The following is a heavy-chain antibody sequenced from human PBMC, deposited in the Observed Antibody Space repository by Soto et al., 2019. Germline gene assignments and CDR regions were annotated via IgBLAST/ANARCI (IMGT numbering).Heavy chain of an antibody. CDR1: GGSISSGDYY. CDR3: ARVPKPFLTGYRNWFDP. V-gene: IGHV4-30-4*01. CDR2: IYYSGST. D-gene: IGHD3-9*01. Sequence: QVQLQESGPGLVKPSQTLSLTCTVSGGSISSGDYYWSWIRQPPGKGLEWIGYIYYSGSTYYNPSLKSRVTISVDTSKNQFSLKLSSVTAADTAVYYCARVPKPFLTGYRNWFDPWGQGTLVTVSS. J-gene: IGHJ5*02.